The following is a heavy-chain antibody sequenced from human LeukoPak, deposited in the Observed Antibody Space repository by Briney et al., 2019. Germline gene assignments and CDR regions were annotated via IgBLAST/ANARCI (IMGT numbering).Heavy chain of an antibody. J-gene: IGHJ3*02. V-gene: IGHV4-38-2*01. CDR2: IYHSGST. CDR1: GYFISSGYY. D-gene: IGHD6-13*01. CDR3: ARGYRQQLPPHAFDI. Sequence: SETLSLICAVSGYFISSGYYWGWIRQPPGKGLEWIGSIYHSGSTYYNPSLESRVTISVDTSKNQFSLKLSSVTAADTAVYYCARGYRQQLPPHAFDIWGQGTMVTVSS.